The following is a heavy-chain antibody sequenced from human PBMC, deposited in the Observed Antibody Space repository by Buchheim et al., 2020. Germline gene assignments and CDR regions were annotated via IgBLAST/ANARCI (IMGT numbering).Heavy chain of an antibody. CDR3: TTSLYYSDSTLYWN. V-gene: IGHV3-15*01. CDR2: IKSKTDGGTT. CDR1: GLTFNNVW. Sequence: EVQLVESGGGLAKPGGSLTLSCAASGLTFNNVWMIWVRQAPGKGLEWVGRIKSKTDGGTTDYAPPVKGRFTISRDDSRNTLYLRMNSLKTEDTALYYCTTSLYYSDSTLYWNWGQGTL. D-gene: IGHD3-22*01. J-gene: IGHJ4*02.